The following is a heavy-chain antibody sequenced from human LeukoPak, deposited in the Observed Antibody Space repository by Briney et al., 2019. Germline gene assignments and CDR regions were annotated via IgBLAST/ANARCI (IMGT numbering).Heavy chain of an antibody. CDR1: GFTFSSYA. J-gene: IGHJ4*02. Sequence: PGGSLRLSCAASGFTFSSYAMSWVRQAPGKGLEWVSAISGSSGSTYYADSVKGRFTISRDNSKNTLYLQMNSLRAEDTAVYYCAKDNLRVDTAIDYWGQGTLVTVSS. CDR3: AKDNLRVDTAIDY. D-gene: IGHD5-18*01. V-gene: IGHV3-23*01. CDR2: ISGSSGST.